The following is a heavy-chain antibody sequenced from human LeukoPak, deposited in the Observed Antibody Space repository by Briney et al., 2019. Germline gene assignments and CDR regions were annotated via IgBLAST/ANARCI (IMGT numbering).Heavy chain of an antibody. D-gene: IGHD6-19*01. CDR2: INPNSGGT. Sequence: ASVKVSCKASGYTFTGYYMHWVRQAPGQGLGWMGWINPNSGGTNYAQKFQGRVTMTRDTSISTAYMELSRLRSDDTAVYYCASLSGWYDAFDIWGQGTMVTVSS. J-gene: IGHJ3*02. V-gene: IGHV1-2*02. CDR3: ASLSGWYDAFDI. CDR1: GYTFTGYY.